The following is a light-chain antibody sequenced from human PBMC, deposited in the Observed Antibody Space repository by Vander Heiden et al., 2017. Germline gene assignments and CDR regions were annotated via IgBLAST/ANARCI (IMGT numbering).Light chain of an antibody. Sequence: DIQMTQSPSTLSASVGDRVTITCRASQSISSWLAWYQQKPGEAPNVLIYKASSVESGVPSRFSGSGSGTEFTLTITSLQPDDFATYYCQQYDSYPWTFGQGTKVEIK. CDR2: KAS. CDR3: QQYDSYPWT. CDR1: QSISSW. V-gene: IGKV1-5*03. J-gene: IGKJ1*01.